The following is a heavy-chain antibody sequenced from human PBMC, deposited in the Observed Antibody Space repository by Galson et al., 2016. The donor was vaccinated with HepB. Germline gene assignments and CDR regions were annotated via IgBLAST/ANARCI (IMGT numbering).Heavy chain of an antibody. CDR3: ARGTREADY. CDR1: GFTFSTYA. Sequence: SLRLSCAASGFTFSTYAMSWVRQGPGKGLEWVADIKTDGSAQAYVDSVRGRFTISRDNAKNSLYLQLTSLRAEDSAVYYCARGTREADYWGQGTLVTVSS. CDR2: IKTDGSAQ. J-gene: IGHJ4*02. V-gene: IGHV3-7*01. D-gene: IGHD5-24*01.